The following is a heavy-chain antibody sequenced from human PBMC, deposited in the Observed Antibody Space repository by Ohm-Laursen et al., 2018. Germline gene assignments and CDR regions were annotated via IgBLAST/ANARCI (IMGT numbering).Heavy chain of an antibody. CDR2: FDPEDRET. J-gene: IGHJ3*02. CDR3: AALGAAVLDAFDI. D-gene: IGHD6-13*01. CDR1: GYTLTELS. V-gene: IGHV1-24*01. Sequence: ASVKVSCKVSGYTLTELSMHWVRQAPGKGLEWMGGFDPEDRETIYAQKFQGRVTMTEDTSTDTANMELSSLRSEDTAVYYCAALGAAVLDAFDIWGQGTMVTVSS.